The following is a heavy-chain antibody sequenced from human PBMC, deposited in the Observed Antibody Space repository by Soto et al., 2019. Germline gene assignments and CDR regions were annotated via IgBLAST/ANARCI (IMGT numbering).Heavy chain of an antibody. V-gene: IGHV3-48*01. CDR3: ATTSGSHAYGMDV. CDR2: ISSSSSTI. Sequence: GGSLRLSCAASGFTFSSYSMNWVRQAPGKGLEWVSYISSSSSTIYYADSVKGRFTISRDNAKNSLYLQMNSLRAEDTAVYYCATTSGSHAYGMDVWGQGTTVTVSS. J-gene: IGHJ6*02. CDR1: GFTFSSYS. D-gene: IGHD1-26*01.